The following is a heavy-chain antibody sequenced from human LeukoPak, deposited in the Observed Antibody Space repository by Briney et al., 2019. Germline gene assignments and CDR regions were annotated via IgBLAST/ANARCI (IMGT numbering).Heavy chain of an antibody. CDR2: MNPNSGNT. Sequence: ASVKVSCKASGYTFTSYDINWVRQATGQGLEWMGWMNPNSGNTGYAQKFQGRVTMTGNTSISTAYMELSSLRSEDTAVYYCARRVGQLRDSGYLPQDWFDPWGQGTLVTVSS. V-gene: IGHV1-8*01. J-gene: IGHJ5*02. D-gene: IGHD3-22*01. CDR1: GYTFTSYD. CDR3: ARRVGQLRDSGYLPQDWFDP.